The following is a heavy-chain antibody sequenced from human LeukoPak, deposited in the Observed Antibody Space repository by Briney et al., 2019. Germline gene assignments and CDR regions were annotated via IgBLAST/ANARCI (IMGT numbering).Heavy chain of an antibody. Sequence: GESLKISCKGSGYSFASYWIGWVRQMPGKGLEWMGITYPGDSDTKYSPSFQGQATISADKSISTTYLQWSSLKASDTAMYYCATRYSSSSFDFWGQGTLVTVSS. V-gene: IGHV5-51*01. CDR3: ATRYSSSSFDF. CDR1: GYSFASYW. J-gene: IGHJ4*02. D-gene: IGHD6-6*01. CDR2: TYPGDSDT.